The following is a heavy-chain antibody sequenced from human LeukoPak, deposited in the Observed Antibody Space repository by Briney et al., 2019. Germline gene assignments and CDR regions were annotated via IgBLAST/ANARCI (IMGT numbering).Heavy chain of an antibody. CDR2: IYSGGST. Sequence: PGGSLRLSCAASGFTFSTYWMSWVRQAPGKGLEWVSVIYSGGSTYYADSVKGRFTISRDNSKNTLYLQMNSLRAEDTAVYYCARAPNGMDVWGQGTTVTVSS. J-gene: IGHJ6*02. CDR3: ARAPNGMDV. CDR1: GFTFSTYW. V-gene: IGHV3-66*01.